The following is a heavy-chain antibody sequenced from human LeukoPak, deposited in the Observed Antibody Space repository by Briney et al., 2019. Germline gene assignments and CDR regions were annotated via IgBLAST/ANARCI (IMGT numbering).Heavy chain of an antibody. Sequence: PGRSLRLSCAASGFTFSSYAMHWVRQAPGKGLEWVAVISYDGSNKYYADSVKGRFTISRDNSKNTLYLQMNSLRAEDTAVYYCARDKKYLGLDYYYMDVWGKGTTVTVSS. V-gene: IGHV3-30-3*01. J-gene: IGHJ6*03. CDR1: GFTFSSYA. CDR3: ARDKKYLGLDYYYMDV. D-gene: IGHD2-2*02. CDR2: ISYDGSNK.